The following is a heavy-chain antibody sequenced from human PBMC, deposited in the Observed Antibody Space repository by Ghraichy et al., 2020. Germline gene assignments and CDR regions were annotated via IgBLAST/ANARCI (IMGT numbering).Heavy chain of an antibody. CDR1: GYTFTSYW. Sequence: GGSLRLSCKASGYTFTSYWITWVRQMPGKGLEWMGRIDPSDSYTNYNPSFQAHVSISTDKSISTAYLQWSSLKASDTAMYYCARLDTRPYEYWGQGTLVTVSS. D-gene: IGHD5-18*01. J-gene: IGHJ4*02. CDR2: IDPSDSYT. V-gene: IGHV5-10-1*01. CDR3: ARLDTRPYEY.